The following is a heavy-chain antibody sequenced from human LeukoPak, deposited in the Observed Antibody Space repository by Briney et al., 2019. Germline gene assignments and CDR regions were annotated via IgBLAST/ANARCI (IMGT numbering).Heavy chain of an antibody. Sequence: ASVKVSCKVSGYTLTELSMHWVRQAPGKGLEWMGGFDPEDGETIYAQKFQGRVTMTEDTSTDTAYMELSSLRSEDTAVYYCATRHSSGWYELPPHYWGQGTLVTVSS. CDR3: ATRHSSGWYELPPHY. V-gene: IGHV1-24*01. CDR2: FDPEDGET. J-gene: IGHJ4*02. D-gene: IGHD6-19*01. CDR1: GYTLTELS.